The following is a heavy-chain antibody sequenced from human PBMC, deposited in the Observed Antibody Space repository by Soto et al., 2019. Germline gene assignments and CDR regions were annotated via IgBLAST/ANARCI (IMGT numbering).Heavy chain of an antibody. Sequence: QVQLVQSGAEVKKPGASVKVSCKASGYTFTSSDINWVRQATGQGLEWLGWMNPNSGNTGYAQKFQGRITLTRSTSITTAYLELSSLSSDDSAVYYCARGASPWGQGTLVTVSS. CDR3: ARGASP. J-gene: IGHJ5*02. V-gene: IGHV1-8*01. CDR2: MNPNSGNT. CDR1: GYTFTSSD.